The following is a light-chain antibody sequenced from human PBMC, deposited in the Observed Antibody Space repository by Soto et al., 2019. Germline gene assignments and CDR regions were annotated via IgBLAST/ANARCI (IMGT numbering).Light chain of an antibody. CDR1: QTVGRSY. J-gene: IGKJ1*01. V-gene: IGKV3-20*01. CDR2: GTS. CDR3: QQYDSTPPWT. Sequence: EVVLTQSPGIMYLSPGERATLSCRASQTVGRSYLAWYQQKPGQAPRLLIFGTSTRATGIPDRFNGGGSGTEFTLTISRLDPEDFAVYYCQQYDSTPPWTFGQGTRVEVK.